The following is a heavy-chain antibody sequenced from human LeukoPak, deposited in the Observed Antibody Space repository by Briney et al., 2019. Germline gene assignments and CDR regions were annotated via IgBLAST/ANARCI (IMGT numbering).Heavy chain of an antibody. CDR3: AGPLPYDSNGYFYFDY. CDR1: GGSISSSSYY. D-gene: IGHD3-22*01. CDR2: IYLSGST. V-gene: IGHV4-39*01. J-gene: IGHJ4*02. Sequence: PSETLSLTCTVSGGSISSSSYYWGWIRQPPGKGLEWIGSIYLSGSTYYNPSLKSRVTISVDTSKNQFSLKLSSVTAADTAVYYCAGPLPYDSNGYFYFDYWGQGTLVTVSS.